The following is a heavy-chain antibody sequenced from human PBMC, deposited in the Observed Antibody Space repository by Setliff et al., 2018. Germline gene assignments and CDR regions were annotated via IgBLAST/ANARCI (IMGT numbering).Heavy chain of an antibody. D-gene: IGHD6-13*01. CDR2: IHYSGSH. Sequence: SETLSLTCTVSGGSISSYYWNWIRQPPGKGLEWIGYIHYSGSHNYHPSLKSRVSTSVDTSQNQISLKLSSVTAADTAVYYCARTMYSSSWYGAFDIWGQGTMVTVSS. CDR3: ARTMYSSSWYGAFDI. CDR1: GGSISSYY. J-gene: IGHJ3*02. V-gene: IGHV4-59*01.